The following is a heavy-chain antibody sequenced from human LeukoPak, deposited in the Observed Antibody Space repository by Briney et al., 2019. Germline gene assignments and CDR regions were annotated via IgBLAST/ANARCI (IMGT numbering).Heavy chain of an antibody. V-gene: IGHV4-61*01. CDR3: ARGQRRLQDY. J-gene: IGHJ4*02. CDR1: GGSVSSDSYF. CDR2: IYYSGST. Sequence: SETLFLTCTVSGGSVSSDSYFWTWIRQPPGKGLEWIGYIYYSGSTNYNPSLKSRVTISLDTSKSQISLKLSSVTAADTAVYYCARGQRRLQDYWGQGTLVTVSS.